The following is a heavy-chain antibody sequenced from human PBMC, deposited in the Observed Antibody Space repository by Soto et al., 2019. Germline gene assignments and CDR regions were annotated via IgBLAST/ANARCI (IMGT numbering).Heavy chain of an antibody. J-gene: IGHJ5*02. D-gene: IGHD3-22*01. Sequence: QVQLVQSGAEVKKPGSSVKVSCKASGGTFTSYALSWVRQAPGQGLEWMGGIIPISGRTNYAQRFQGRVSITADESTTTAYMELASLRSDDPAVYYCALDTSGGAVLFDPWGQGSLVTVSS. CDR2: IIPISGRT. CDR3: ALDTSGGAVLFDP. CDR1: GGTFTSYA. V-gene: IGHV1-69*12.